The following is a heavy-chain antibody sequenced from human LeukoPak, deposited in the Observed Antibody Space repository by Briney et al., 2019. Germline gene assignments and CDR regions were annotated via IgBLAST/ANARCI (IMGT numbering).Heavy chain of an antibody. CDR3: ATDMS. V-gene: IGHV3-9*01. J-gene: IGHJ4*02. Sequence: PGGSLRLSCAASGFTFSSYWMHWVRQAPGKGLEWVSGISWNSGSIGYADSVKGRFTISRDNAKNSLYLQMNSLRAEDTALYYCATDMSWGQGTLVTVSS. CDR2: ISWNSGSI. CDR1: GFTFSSYW.